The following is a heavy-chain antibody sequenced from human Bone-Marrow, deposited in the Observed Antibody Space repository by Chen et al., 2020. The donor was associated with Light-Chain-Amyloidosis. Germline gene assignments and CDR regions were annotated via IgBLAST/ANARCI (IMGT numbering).Heavy chain of an antibody. CDR2: INHSGST. J-gene: IGHJ4*02. CDR1: GGSFSGYY. Sequence: QVQLQQWGAGLLKPSETLSLTCAVYGGSFSGYYWSWIRQPPGKGLEWIGEINHSGSTNYNPSLKSRVTISVATSKNQFSPKLGSVTAADTAVYYCAGRDGDYYDSSGYYYFYWGQGTLVTVSS. CDR3: AGRDGDYYDSSGYYYFY. D-gene: IGHD3-22*01. V-gene: IGHV4-34*01.